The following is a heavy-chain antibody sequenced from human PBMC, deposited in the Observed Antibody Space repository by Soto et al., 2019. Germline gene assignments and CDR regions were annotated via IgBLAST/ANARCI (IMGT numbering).Heavy chain of an antibody. D-gene: IGHD3-10*01. Sequence: GGSLRLSCQASGFNFRMYEMHWVRKAPGKGLEWVSYISSSGPTTYYPDFAEGRFTISRDNAKDSLYLHLNSLRVGDTAVYYCARYGTRGDWWGLGTQVTVSS. J-gene: IGHJ5*01. CDR2: ISSSGPTT. CDR3: ARYGTRGDW. V-gene: IGHV3-48*03. CDR1: GFNFRMYE.